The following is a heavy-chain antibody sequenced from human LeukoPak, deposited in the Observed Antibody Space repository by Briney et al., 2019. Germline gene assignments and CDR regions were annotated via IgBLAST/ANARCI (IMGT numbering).Heavy chain of an antibody. D-gene: IGHD4-17*01. CDR1: GFTFSDYY. CDR3: ACAEGWTVINAFDI. J-gene: IGHJ3*02. CDR2: ISSSGSTI. V-gene: IGHV3-11*01. Sequence: PGGSLRLSCAASGFTFSDYYMSWIRQAPGKGLEWDSYISSSGSTIYYADSVKGRFTISRDNVKNSLYLQMNSLRAEDTAVYYCACAEGWTVINAFDIWGQGTMLTVSS.